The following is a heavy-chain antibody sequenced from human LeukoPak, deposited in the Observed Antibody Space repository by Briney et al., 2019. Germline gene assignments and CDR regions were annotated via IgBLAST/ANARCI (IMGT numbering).Heavy chain of an antibody. V-gene: IGHV3-66*01. CDR1: GLTVSSNY. CDR3: ARDLGYCSSTSCQQAYYFDY. D-gene: IGHD2-2*01. J-gene: IGHJ4*02. Sequence: GGSLRLSCAASGLTVSSNYMSWVRQAPGKGLEWVSVIYSSGITYYADSVKGRFTISRDNSKNTLYLQMNSLRAEDTAVYYCARDLGYCSSTSCQQAYYFDYWGQGTLVTVSS. CDR2: IYSSGIT.